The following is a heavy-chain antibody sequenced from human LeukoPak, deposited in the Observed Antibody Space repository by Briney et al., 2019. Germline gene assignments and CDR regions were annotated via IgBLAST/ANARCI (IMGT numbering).Heavy chain of an antibody. D-gene: IGHD6-13*01. CDR1: GFTFSSYE. V-gene: IGHV3-48*03. Sequence: PGGSLRLSCAASGFTFSSYEMNWVRQAPGKGLEWVSYISSSGNTIYYADSVKGRFTISRDNAKNSLYLQMNSLRAEDTAVYYCARERGAAAGYFDYWGQGTLVTVSS. J-gene: IGHJ4*02. CDR2: ISSSGNTI. CDR3: ARERGAAAGYFDY.